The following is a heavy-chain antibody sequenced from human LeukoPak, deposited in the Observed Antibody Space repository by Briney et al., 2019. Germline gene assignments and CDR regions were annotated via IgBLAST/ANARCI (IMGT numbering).Heavy chain of an antibody. CDR3: ARIHSSGWYYVDY. J-gene: IGHJ4*02. Sequence: KPGGSLRLSCAASGFTFSDYYMSWIRQAPGKGLEWLSYISTRSSSTNYADSVKGRFTISRDNAKNSLYLQMDSLRAEDTAVYYCARIHSSGWYYVDYWGPGTLVTVSS. CDR2: ISTRSSST. CDR1: GFTFSDYY. D-gene: IGHD6-19*01. V-gene: IGHV3-11*03.